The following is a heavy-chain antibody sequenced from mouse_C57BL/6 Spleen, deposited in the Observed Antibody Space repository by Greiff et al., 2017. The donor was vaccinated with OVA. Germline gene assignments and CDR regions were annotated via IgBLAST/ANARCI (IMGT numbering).Heavy chain of an antibody. CDR1: GYTFTSYT. J-gene: IGHJ2*01. D-gene: IGHD1-1*01. V-gene: IGHV1-4*01. Sequence: QVQLKESGAELARPGASVKMSCKASGYTFTSYTMHWVKQRPGQGLEWIGYINPSSGYTKYNQKFKDKATLTADKSSSTAYMQLSSLTSEDSAVYYCAVANPAYYFDYWGQGTTLTVSS. CDR3: AVANPAYYFDY. CDR2: INPSSGYT.